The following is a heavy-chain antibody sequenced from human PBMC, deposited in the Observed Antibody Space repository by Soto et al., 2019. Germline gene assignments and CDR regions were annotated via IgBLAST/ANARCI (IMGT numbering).Heavy chain of an antibody. CDR2: IYYSGST. CDR3: ARVGSRNAFDT. V-gene: IGHV4-30-4*01. Sequence: PSETLSLTCTVSGGSISSGDYYWSWIRQPPGKGLESIGYIYYSGSTYYNPSLKSRLTISIDTSKNQFSLKLNSVTAADTAVYYCARVGSRNAFDTWGQGTMVTVSS. J-gene: IGHJ3*02. D-gene: IGHD3-10*01. CDR1: GGSISSGDYY.